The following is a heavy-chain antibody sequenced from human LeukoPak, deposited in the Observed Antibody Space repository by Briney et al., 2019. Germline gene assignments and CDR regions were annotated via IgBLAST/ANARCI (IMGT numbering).Heavy chain of an antibody. V-gene: IGHV3-30-3*01. J-gene: IGHJ4*02. CDR1: GFAFSSYA. CDR2: ISYDGSNK. Sequence: GGSLRLSCAASGFAFSSYAMHWVREAPGRGVEWVAVISYDGSNKYYADSVKGRFTISRDNSKNTLYLQMNSLRAEDTAVYYCARGLEMTTVTPIDYWGQGTLVTVSS. CDR3: ARGLEMTTVTPIDY. D-gene: IGHD4-17*01.